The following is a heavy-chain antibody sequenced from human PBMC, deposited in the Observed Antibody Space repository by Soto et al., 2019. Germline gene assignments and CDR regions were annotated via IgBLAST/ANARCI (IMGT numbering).Heavy chain of an antibody. V-gene: IGHV1-2*02. D-gene: IGHD1-7*01. CDR1: GYTFTGHY. Sequence: ASVKVSCKASGYTFTGHYIHWVRQAPGQGLEWVGEISPKSGGTRYAQKFQGRVTMTKDTSITTVYMELTNLSPDDTAVYYCGRGRSGELVVFYWGQGTLVTVSS. CDR3: GRGRSGELVVFY. J-gene: IGHJ4*02. CDR2: ISPKSGGT.